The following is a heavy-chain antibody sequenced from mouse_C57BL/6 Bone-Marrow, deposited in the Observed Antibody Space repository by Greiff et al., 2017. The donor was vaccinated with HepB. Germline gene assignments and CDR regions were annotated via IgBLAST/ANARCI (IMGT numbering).Heavy chain of an antibody. Sequence: VKLMESGAELVKPGASVKLSCKASGYTFTSYWMQWVKQRPGQGLEWIGEIDPSDSYTNYNQKFKGKATLTVDTSSSTAYMQLSSLTSEDSAVYYCARRSYYGSTFAYWGQGTLVTVSA. D-gene: IGHD1-1*01. J-gene: IGHJ3*01. CDR1: GYTFTSYW. CDR2: IDPSDSYT. CDR3: ARRSYYGSTFAY. V-gene: IGHV1-50*01.